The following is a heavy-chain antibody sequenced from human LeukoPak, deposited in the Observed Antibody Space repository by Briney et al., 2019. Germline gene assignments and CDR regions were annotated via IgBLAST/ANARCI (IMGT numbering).Heavy chain of an antibody. D-gene: IGHD5-24*01. V-gene: IGHV3-23*01. CDR2: ISASGGST. CDR3: AKERWLQIAERPFDY. CDR1: GFTFTSYA. Sequence: GGSLRLSCVGSGFTFTSYAMIWVRQAPGKGLEWVSGISASGGSTYYSDSVKGRFTISRDSSKNTVYLQMSSLRAEDTAVYYRAKERWLQIAERPFDYWGQGTLVTVSS. J-gene: IGHJ4*02.